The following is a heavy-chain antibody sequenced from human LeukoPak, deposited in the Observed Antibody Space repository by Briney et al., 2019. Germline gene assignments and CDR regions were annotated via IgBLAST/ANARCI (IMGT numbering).Heavy chain of an antibody. CDR3: ARMERYYDILTGAMDV. J-gene: IGHJ6*04. Sequence: ASVKVSCEVFGYTFNSYGISWVRQAPGQGLEWMGWISAYNGNTNYAQKLQGRVTVATDTSTSTAYMELRSLRSDDTAVYYCARMERYYDILTGAMDVWGKGTTVTVSS. CDR2: ISAYNGNT. V-gene: IGHV1-18*04. CDR1: GYTFNSYG. D-gene: IGHD3-9*01.